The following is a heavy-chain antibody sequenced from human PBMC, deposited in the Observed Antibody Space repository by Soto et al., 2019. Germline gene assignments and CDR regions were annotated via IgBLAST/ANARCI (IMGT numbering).Heavy chain of an antibody. V-gene: IGHV1-18*01. CDR1: RCSFTSFG. D-gene: IGHD5-12*01. CDR2: ISGYNGNT. Sequence: ASVKVSCKASRCSFTSFGITWVRQATGQGLEWMGWISGYNGNTDYSQKFQGRVTMTTDTSTSIAYMELRSLTSDDTAVYYCAGDSSVDIVADVANWFAPWGQGTLVTVSS. J-gene: IGHJ5*02. CDR3: AGDSSVDIVADVANWFAP.